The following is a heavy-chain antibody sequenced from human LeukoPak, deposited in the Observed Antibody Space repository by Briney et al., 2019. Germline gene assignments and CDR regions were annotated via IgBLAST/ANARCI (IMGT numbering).Heavy chain of an antibody. CDR3: ARSDYSTYFDF. V-gene: IGHV4-59*01. Sequence: SETPSLTCTVSGGSINQYYWIWIRQPPGKGLEWVGYIYYNGKTNYNPSLKSRLSMSVGTSNNQFSLKLTSVTAADTAVYYCARSDYSTYFDFWGQGTLPTVSS. CDR1: GGSINQYY. J-gene: IGHJ4*02. CDR2: IYYNGKT. D-gene: IGHD2-15*01.